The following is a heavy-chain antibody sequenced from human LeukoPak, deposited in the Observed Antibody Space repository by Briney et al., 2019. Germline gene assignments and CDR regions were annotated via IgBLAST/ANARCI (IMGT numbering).Heavy chain of an antibody. CDR2: VYYTGST. J-gene: IGHJ6*03. D-gene: IGHD5-18*01. Sequence: SETLSLTCTVSGGYISSYYWSWIRQPPGEGLEWIGYVYYTGSTNYNPSLKSRVSISVDTSKNQFSLKLRSVTAADTAVYYCARARSIQLWSTYYYYYYMDVWGKGTTVTVSS. V-gene: IGHV4-59*12. CDR3: ARARSIQLWSTYYYYYYMDV. CDR1: GGYISSYY.